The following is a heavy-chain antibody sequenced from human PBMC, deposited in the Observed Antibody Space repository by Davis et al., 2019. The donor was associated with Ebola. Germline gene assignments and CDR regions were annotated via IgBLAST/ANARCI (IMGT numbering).Heavy chain of an antibody. V-gene: IGHV1-69*06. D-gene: IGHD6-13*01. CDR3: ARAPGIAAAGTLGY. CDR2: IIPIFGTA. CDR1: GGTFSSYA. Sequence: SVKVSCKASGGTFSSYAISWVRQAPGQGLEWMGGIIPIFGTANYAQKFQGRVTITADKSTSTAYMELSSLRSEDTAVYYCARAPGIAAAGTLGYWGQGTLVTVSS. J-gene: IGHJ4*02.